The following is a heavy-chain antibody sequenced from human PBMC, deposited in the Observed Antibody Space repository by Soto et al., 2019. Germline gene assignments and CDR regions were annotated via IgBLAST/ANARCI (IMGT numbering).Heavy chain of an antibody. J-gene: IGHJ5*02. V-gene: IGHV3-49*03. CDR1: GFTFGDYA. CDR2: IRGKAYGGTT. CDR3: TRYCSSTSCYEGWFDP. D-gene: IGHD2-2*01. Sequence: EVQLVESGGGLVQPGRSLRLSCTASGFTFGDYAMSWFRQAPGKGLEWVGFIRGKAYGGTTEYAASVKGRFTISRDDSKSIAYLQMNSLKTEDTAVYYCTRYCSSTSCYEGWFDPWGQGTLVTVSS.